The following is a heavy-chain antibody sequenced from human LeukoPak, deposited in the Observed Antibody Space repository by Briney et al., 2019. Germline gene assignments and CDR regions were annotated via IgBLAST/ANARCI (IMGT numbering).Heavy chain of an antibody. CDR1: GFTFSSYD. Sequence: PGGSLRLSCAASGFTFSSYDMSWIRQAPGKGLEWVSDISGSSSSTYYADSVKGRFTISRDNPKNTLYLQMNSLRAEDTAVYYCAKSDCSSSRGCTFYYWGQGTLVTVSS. CDR3: AKSDCSSSRGCTFYY. V-gene: IGHV3-23*01. J-gene: IGHJ4*02. D-gene: IGHD2-2*01. CDR2: ISGSSSST.